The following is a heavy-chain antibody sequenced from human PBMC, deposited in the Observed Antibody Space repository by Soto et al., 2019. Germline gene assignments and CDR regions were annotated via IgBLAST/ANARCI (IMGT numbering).Heavy chain of an antibody. CDR3: ARDAPGVAPY. CDR1: GGSINSGDSY. Sequence: QVQLQESGPGLVRPSQTLSLTCTVSGGSINSGDSYWNWIRQHPEKGLEWIGYINYRGSTFYNPSHKSRIIISVDTSKNQFSLKLSSVTAADTAVYYCARDAPGVAPYWGQGTLVTVSS. D-gene: IGHD2-15*01. V-gene: IGHV4-31*03. J-gene: IGHJ4*02. CDR2: INYRGST.